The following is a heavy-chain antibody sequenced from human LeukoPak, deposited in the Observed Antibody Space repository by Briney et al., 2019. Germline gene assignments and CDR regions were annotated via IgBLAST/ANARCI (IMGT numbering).Heavy chain of an antibody. J-gene: IGHJ4*02. CDR2: IYHSGST. D-gene: IGHD3-10*01. V-gene: IGHV4-30-2*01. CDR3: ARAVTMVRGVIRPYFDY. Sequence: SQTLSLTCAVSGGSISSGGYTWSCIRQPPGQGLVWIGYIYHSGSTYYNPSLKSRVTISVDRSKNQFSLKLSSVTAADTAVYYCARAVTMVRGVIRPYFDYWGQGTLVTVSS. CDR1: GGSISSGGYT.